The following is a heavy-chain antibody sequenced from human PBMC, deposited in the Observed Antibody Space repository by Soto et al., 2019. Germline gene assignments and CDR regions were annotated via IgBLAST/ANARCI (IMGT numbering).Heavy chain of an antibody. CDR2: ISGTGGDI. V-gene: IGHV3-11*01. J-gene: IGHJ4*02. CDR1: GFTFSDFY. CDR3: ARTARLFDY. D-gene: IGHD6-6*01. Sequence: GGSLRLSCAASGFTFSDFYMSWIRQAPGKGLECLSYISGTGGDISYADSVRGRFTVSRDNARNSLYLQMDSLRADDTALYYCARTARLFDYWGQGALVTVSS.